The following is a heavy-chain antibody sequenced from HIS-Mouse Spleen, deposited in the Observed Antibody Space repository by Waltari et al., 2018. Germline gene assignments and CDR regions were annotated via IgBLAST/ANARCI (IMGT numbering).Heavy chain of an antibody. CDR1: GFTFSSYG. Sequence: GFTFSSYGMHWVRQAPGKGLEWVAVISYDGSNKYYADSVKGRFTISRDNSKNTLYLQMNSLRAEDTAVYYCAKDRPPLKYCSSTSCYFGAFDIWGQGTMVTVSS. D-gene: IGHD2-2*01. J-gene: IGHJ3*02. CDR3: AKDRPPLKYCSSTSCYFGAFDI. CDR2: ISYDGSNK. V-gene: IGHV3-30*18.